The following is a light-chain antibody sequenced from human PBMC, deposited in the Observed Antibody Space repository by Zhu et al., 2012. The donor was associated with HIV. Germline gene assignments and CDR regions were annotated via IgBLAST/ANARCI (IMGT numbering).Light chain of an antibody. CDR3: QQYDQWPPLT. J-gene: IGKJ4*01. Sequence: IVLTQSPATLSLSPGERATVSCRASRSVSSFLAWYQQKPGQAPRLLIYDASKRAAGIPPRFSGSGSGREFTLTIDSVQSEDFGVYYCQQYDQWPPLTFGGGTKVELK. CDR1: RSVSSF. V-gene: IGKV3-11*02. CDR2: DAS.